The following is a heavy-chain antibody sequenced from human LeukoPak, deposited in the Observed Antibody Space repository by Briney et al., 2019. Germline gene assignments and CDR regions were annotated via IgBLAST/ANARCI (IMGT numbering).Heavy chain of an antibody. CDR1: KFTFSSYW. V-gene: IGHV3-48*02. CDR2: ISSSSSTI. Sequence: PGGSLRLSCAASKFTFSSYWMNWVRQAPGKGLEWVSYISSSSSTIYYADSVKGRFTISRDNAKNSLYLQMNSLRDEDTAVYYCARDPLTYYYDSSGGGAFDIWGQGTMVTVSS. CDR3: ARDPLTYYYDSSGGGAFDI. D-gene: IGHD3-22*01. J-gene: IGHJ3*02.